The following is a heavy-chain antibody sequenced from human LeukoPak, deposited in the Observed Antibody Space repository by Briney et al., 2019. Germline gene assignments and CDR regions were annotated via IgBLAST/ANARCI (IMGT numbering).Heavy chain of an antibody. CDR2: ISWNSGSI. D-gene: IGHD3-3*01. J-gene: IGHJ4*02. V-gene: IGHV3-9*01. CDR1: GFTFDDYA. CDR3: AKDRSSYLEYYFDY. Sequence: GGSLRLSCAASGFTFDDYAMHWARQAPGKGLEWVSGISWNSGSIGYADSVKGRFTISRDNAKNSLYLQMNSLRAEDTALYYCAKDRSSYLEYYFDYWGQGTLVTVSS.